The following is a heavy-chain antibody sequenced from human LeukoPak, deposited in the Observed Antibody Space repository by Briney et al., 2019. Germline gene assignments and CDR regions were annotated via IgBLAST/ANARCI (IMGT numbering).Heavy chain of an antibody. J-gene: IGHJ6*03. CDR1: GFTFSSYN. Sequence: GGSLRLSCAASGFTFSSYNMSWVRQAPGKGLEWVSYISDSSTTIYYADSVKGRFTISRDNSKNTLYLQMNSLRAEDTAVYYCAKGSAARPLSNYYYYYMDVWGKGTTVTVSS. CDR3: AKGSAARPLSNYYYYYMDV. V-gene: IGHV3-48*01. D-gene: IGHD6-6*01. CDR2: ISDSSTTI.